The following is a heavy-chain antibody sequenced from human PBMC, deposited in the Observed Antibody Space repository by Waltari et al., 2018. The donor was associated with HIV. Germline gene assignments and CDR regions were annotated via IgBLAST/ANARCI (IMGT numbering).Heavy chain of an antibody. V-gene: IGHV3-9*01. CDR2: ISRNSGGI. D-gene: IGHD6-13*01. J-gene: IGHJ4*02. CDR3: AKLGIAAAGEFDY. CDR1: GITLDDYA. Sequence: EVQLVESGGGLVQPGRSLRISCAASGITLDDYAIHWVRQAPGKGLEWVSYISRNSGGIGYADSVKGRFTISTDTAKNSLYLQMNSLRPEDTAFYYCAKLGIAAAGEFDYWGQGTLVTVSS.